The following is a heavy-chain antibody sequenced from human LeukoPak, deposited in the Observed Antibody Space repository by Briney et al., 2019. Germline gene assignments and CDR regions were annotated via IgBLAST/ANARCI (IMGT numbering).Heavy chain of an antibody. CDR1: GFTFTSYG. D-gene: IGHD4-17*01. CDR3: ARGRLR. J-gene: IGHJ4*02. Sequence: GGTLRLSCAASGFTFTSYGMTWVRQAPGKGLEWVSTISGSGGTTFYADSVKGRFTISRDNAKNSLYLQMNSLRAEDTAVYYCARGRLRWGQGTLITVSS. V-gene: IGHV3-23*01. CDR2: ISGSGGTT.